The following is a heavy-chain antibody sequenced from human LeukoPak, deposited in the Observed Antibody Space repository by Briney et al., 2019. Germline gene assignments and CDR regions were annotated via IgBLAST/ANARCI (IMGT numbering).Heavy chain of an antibody. D-gene: IGHD2-21*01. CDR1: GYSFTDYY. CDR3: ARVERLDGGPYLIGP. CDR2: INPNSGGT. V-gene: IGHV1-2*02. J-gene: IGHJ5*02. Sequence: GASVKVSCKTSGYSFTDYYMHWVRQAPGQGLEWMGWINPNSGGTSSAQKFQGRVTMTRDTSITTVYMEVSWLTSDDTAIYYCARVERLDGGPYLIGPWGQGTLVTVSS.